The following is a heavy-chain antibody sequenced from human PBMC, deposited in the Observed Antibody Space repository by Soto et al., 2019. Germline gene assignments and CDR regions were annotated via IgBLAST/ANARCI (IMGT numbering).Heavy chain of an antibody. V-gene: IGHV3-30-3*01. Sequence: QVQLVESGGGVVQPGRSLRLSCAASGFTFCSYAMHWVRQAPGKGLEWVAVISYDGSNKYYADSVKGRFTISRDNSKNTLYLQMNSLRAEDTAVYYCARDSHYYGSGSFDPWGQGTLVTVSS. CDR2: ISYDGSNK. J-gene: IGHJ5*02. CDR3: ARDSHYYGSGSFDP. CDR1: GFTFCSYA. D-gene: IGHD3-10*01.